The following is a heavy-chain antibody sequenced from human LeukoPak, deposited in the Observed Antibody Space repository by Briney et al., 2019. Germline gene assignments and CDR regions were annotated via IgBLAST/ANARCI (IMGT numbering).Heavy chain of an antibody. Sequence: GASVKVSCKASGYTFTGYYMHWVRQAPGQGLEWMGWINPNSGDTNYAQKFQGRITMTRDTSISTSYMELSRLRSDDTAVYYCARDLDQYSSSWYYPGGMDSSGYDNDYWGQGTLVTVSS. CDR2: INPNSGDT. CDR1: GYTFTGYY. CDR3: ARDLDQYSSSWYYPGGMDSSGYDNDY. J-gene: IGHJ4*02. V-gene: IGHV1-2*02. D-gene: IGHD6-13*01.